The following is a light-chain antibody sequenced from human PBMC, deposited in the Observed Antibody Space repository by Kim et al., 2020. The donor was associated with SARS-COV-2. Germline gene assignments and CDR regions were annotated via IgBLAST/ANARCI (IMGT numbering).Light chain of an antibody. V-gene: IGKV3-11*01. J-gene: IGKJ4*01. Sequence: SPGERPTPSCRASQSIRNNLAWYQQKPGQAPRLLIYDASNTATGIPARFSGCGSGTDFTLTISSLEPEDFAVYYCQQRTNWPPLFGGGTKVDIK. CDR2: DAS. CDR1: QSIRNN. CDR3: QQRTNWPPL.